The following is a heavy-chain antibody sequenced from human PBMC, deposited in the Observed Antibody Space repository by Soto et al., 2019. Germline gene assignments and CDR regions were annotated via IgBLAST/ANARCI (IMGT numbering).Heavy chain of an antibody. V-gene: IGHV3-23*01. CDR2: ISGSGGST. CDR3: AKGGVQHYYGMDV. CDR1: GFTFSSYA. D-gene: IGHD6-13*01. J-gene: IGHJ6*02. Sequence: EVQLLESGGGLVQPGGSLRLSCAASGFTFSSYAMSWVREAPGKGLEWVSAISGSGGSTYYADSVKGRFTISRDNSKNTLYLQMNSLRAEDTAVYYCAKGGVQHYYGMDVWGQGTTVTVSS.